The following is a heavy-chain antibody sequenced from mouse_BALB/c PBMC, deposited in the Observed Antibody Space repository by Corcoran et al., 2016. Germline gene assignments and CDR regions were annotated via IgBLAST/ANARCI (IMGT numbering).Heavy chain of an antibody. Sequence: EVQLQQSGAELVKTGASVKLSCTASGFNIKDTYMHWVKQRPEQGLEWSGSIDPANGNTKYDPKFQGKANITADTSSNTAYLQLSSLTSEDTAVYYCARYGYDYDEKVRAGFAYWGQGTLVTVSA. J-gene: IGHJ3*01. D-gene: IGHD2-4*01. CDR3: ARYGYDYDEKVRAGFAY. CDR1: GFNIKDTY. CDR2: IDPANGNT. V-gene: IGHV14-3*02.